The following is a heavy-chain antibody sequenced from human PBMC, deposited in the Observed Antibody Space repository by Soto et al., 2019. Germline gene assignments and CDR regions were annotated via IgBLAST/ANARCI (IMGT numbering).Heavy chain of an antibody. V-gene: IGHV1-18*01. Sequence: QVQLVQSGGEVKKPGASVKVSCKASGYTFTIYGINWVRQAPGQGLEWMGWISPANGNTNYAQKLQGRVTMTTDTSTSTAYMEPRSLRSDATAVYYCARALGYSGYAGMDVWGQGTTVTVSS. CDR2: ISPANGNT. D-gene: IGHD5-12*01. CDR1: GYTFTIYG. J-gene: IGHJ6*02. CDR3: ARALGYSGYAGMDV.